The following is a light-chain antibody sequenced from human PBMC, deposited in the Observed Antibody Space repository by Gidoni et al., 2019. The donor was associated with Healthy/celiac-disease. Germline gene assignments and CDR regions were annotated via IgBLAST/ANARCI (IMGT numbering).Light chain of an antibody. CDR1: SSNIGAGYD. Sequence: QSVLTQPPSVSGAPGQRVTISCTGSSSNIGAGYDVHWYQQLPGTAPKLLIYGNSNRPSGGPDRFSCSKSGTSASLAITGLQDEEAADYYCQSYDSSLSGVVFGGGTKLTVL. CDR3: QSYDSSLSGVV. J-gene: IGLJ2*01. CDR2: GNS. V-gene: IGLV1-40*01.